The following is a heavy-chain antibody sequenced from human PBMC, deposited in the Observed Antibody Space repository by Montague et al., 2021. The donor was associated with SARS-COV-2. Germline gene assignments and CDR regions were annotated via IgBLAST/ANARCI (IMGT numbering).Heavy chain of an antibody. V-gene: IGHV4-59*01. Sequence: SETLSLTCTVSGGSLNGYFWSWIRQAPGKTLEWLGYVHFSGITNXXPSLKSRVDISVDTSKSQLSLRLASVTAADTAVYFCARDVSTGTYTFGHWGHGVLVTVSS. CDR3: ARDVSTGTYTFGH. D-gene: IGHD1-26*01. J-gene: IGHJ4*01. CDR2: VHFSGIT. CDR1: GGSLNGYF.